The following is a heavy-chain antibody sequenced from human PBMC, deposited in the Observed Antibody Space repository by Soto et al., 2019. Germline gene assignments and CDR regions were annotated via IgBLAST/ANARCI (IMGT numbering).Heavy chain of an antibody. CDR2: IRSKAYGGTP. D-gene: IGHD6-19*01. CDR3: TRECPNSGCNDSFDI. CDR1: GFTFGDYT. J-gene: IGHJ3*02. Sequence: SLRLSCTTSGFTFGDYTMSWFRQAPGKGLECVGFIRSKAYGGTPEYAASVQGRFTISRDDSKSIAHLQLNSLRSEDTAVYYCTRECPNSGCNDSFDIWGQGTMVTVSS. V-gene: IGHV3-49*03.